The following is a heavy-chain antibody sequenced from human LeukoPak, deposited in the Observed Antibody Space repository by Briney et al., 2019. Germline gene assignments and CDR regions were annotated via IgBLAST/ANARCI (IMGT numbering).Heavy chain of an antibody. V-gene: IGHV1-69*05. J-gene: IGHJ4*02. D-gene: IGHD3-22*01. Sequence: SVKVSCKASGYTFTSYYMHWVRQAPGQGLKWMGRIIPIFGTANYAQKFQGRVTITTDESTSTAYMELSSLRSEDTAVYYCVFDSSGYPYFDYWGQGTLVTVSS. CDR1: GYTFTSYY. CDR3: VFDSSGYPYFDY. CDR2: IIPIFGTA.